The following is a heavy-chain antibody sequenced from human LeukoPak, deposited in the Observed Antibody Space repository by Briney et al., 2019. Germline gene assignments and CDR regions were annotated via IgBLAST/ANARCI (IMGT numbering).Heavy chain of an antibody. V-gene: IGHV4-61*02. D-gene: IGHD3-10*01. CDR2: IYTSGST. CDR3: ARHFLEKQLLWFGEQGALDY. Sequence: QPSETLSLTCTVSGGSISSGSYYWSWIRQPAGKGLEWIGRIYTSGSTNYNPSLKSRVTISVDTSKNQFSLKLSSVTAADTAVYYCARHFLEKQLLWFGEQGALDYWGQGTLVTVSS. J-gene: IGHJ4*02. CDR1: GGSISSGSYY.